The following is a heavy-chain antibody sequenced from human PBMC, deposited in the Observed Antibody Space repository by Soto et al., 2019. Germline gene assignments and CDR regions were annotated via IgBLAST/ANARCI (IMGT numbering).Heavy chain of an antibody. CDR2: FSGSGGST. J-gene: IGHJ5*02. CDR1: GFTFSSYA. CDR3: AKVSNYYDSSGYVRVNWFDP. V-gene: IGHV3-23*01. Sequence: EVQLLESGGGLVQPGGSLRLSCAASGFTFSSYAMSWVRQAPGKGLEWVSGFSGSGGSTSYADSVKGRFTISRDGSKNTVYLQMNSLRAEDTAVYYCAKVSNYYDSSGYVRVNWFDPWGQGTLVTVSS. D-gene: IGHD3-22*01.